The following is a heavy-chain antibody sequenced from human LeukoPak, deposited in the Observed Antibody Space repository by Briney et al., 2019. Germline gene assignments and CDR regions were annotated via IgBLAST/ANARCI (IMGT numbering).Heavy chain of an antibody. V-gene: IGHV3-33*06. CDR2: IWYDGSNK. D-gene: IGHD3-22*01. CDR1: GFTFSSYG. J-gene: IGHJ4*02. CDR3: AKDNSYYDSSGYYIDY. Sequence: GGSLRLSCAASGFTFSSYGMHWVRQAPGKGLEWVAVIWYDGSNKYYADSVKGRFTISRDNSKHTLYLQMNSLRAEDTAVYYCAKDNSYYDSSGYYIDYWGQGTLVTVSS.